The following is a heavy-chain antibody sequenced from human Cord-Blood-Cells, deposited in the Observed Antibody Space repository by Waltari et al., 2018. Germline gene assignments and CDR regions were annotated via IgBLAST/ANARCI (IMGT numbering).Heavy chain of an antibody. J-gene: IGHJ4*02. D-gene: IGHD3-22*01. V-gene: IGHV4-38-2*01. CDR1: GYSISSGSY. Sequence: QVQLQESGPGLVQPSETLSLTCAVAGYSISSGSYCGWIRQPPGKGLEWIGSIYHSGSTYYNPSLKSRVTISVDTSKNQFSLKLSSVTAADTAVYYCARVFPPYYDSSNNWGQGTLVTVSS. CDR2: IYHSGST. CDR3: ARVFPPYYDSSNN.